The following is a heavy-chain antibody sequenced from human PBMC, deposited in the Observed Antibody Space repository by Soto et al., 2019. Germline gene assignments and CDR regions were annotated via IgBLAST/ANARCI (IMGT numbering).Heavy chain of an antibody. CDR1: GLTFSRTQ. Sequence: GSLILSWAVSGLTFSRTQMSLVRQAPGKGLQWVSVIYSAGSTYYANAVKGRSTISRDISENKVFLELNGLTVDDTAVYYCARAREPEYSSSIFFDYWGRGTVVTVSS. D-gene: IGHD6-6*01. J-gene: IGHJ4*01. CDR2: IYSAGST. V-gene: IGHV3-53*01. CDR3: ARAREPEYSSSIFFDY.